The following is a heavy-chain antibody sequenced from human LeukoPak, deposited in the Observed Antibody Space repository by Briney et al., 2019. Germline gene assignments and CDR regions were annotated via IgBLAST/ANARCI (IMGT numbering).Heavy chain of an antibody. CDR1: GFRFSDFT. CDR2: IGGRGGST. J-gene: IGHJ5*02. Sequence: GGSLRLSCSAPGFRFSDFTMTWVRQAPGKGPEWVSAIGGRGGSTYYADSVGGRFSISRDNSKDMVHLQMNSLKVEDTATYYCGKEGGAWGQGTKVTVSS. V-gene: IGHV3-23*01. CDR3: GKEGGA. D-gene: IGHD3-16*01.